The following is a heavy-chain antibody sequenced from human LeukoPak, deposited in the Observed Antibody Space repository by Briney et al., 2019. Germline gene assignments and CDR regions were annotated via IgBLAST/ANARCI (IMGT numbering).Heavy chain of an antibody. CDR1: GGSISGYF. J-gene: IGHJ4*02. Sequence: SETLSLTCTVSGGSISGYFWSWIRQPPGQGLEWLGYIHSRGNTKYNPSLTSRLSISVDMPKNQFSLRLTSVTAADTAIYYCARHYGSGTYPLDYWGQGNLVTVSS. CDR3: ARHYGSGTYPLDY. D-gene: IGHD3-10*01. CDR2: IHSRGNT. V-gene: IGHV4-59*01.